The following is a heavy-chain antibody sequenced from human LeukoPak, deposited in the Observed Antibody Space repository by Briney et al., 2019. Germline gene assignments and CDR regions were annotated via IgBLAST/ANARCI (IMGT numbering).Heavy chain of an antibody. CDR2: IYYTGII. Sequence: SDTLSLTCNVSGDSITSHYWNWIRQPPGKGLEWIGNIYYTGIIKYNPSLTSRVSMSVDTSKNQFFLKMKSVTAADTAVYHCARSVDYFDNTGPHMMFDYWGQGSLVTVSS. D-gene: IGHD3-22*01. J-gene: IGHJ4*02. V-gene: IGHV4-59*07. CDR3: ARSVDYFDNTGPHMMFDY. CDR1: GDSITSHY.